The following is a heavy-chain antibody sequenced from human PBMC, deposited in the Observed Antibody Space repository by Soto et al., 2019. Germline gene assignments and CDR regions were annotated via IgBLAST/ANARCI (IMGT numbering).Heavy chain of an antibody. Sequence: PGGSLRLSCAASGFTFSGSAMHWVRQASGKGLEWVGRIRSKANSYATAYAASVKGRFTISRDDSKNTAYLQMNSLKTEDTAVYDCTMTTVTTWGYWGQGTLVTVSS. CDR3: TMTTVTTWGY. CDR2: IRSKANSYAT. V-gene: IGHV3-73*01. J-gene: IGHJ4*02. D-gene: IGHD4-17*01. CDR1: GFTFSGSA.